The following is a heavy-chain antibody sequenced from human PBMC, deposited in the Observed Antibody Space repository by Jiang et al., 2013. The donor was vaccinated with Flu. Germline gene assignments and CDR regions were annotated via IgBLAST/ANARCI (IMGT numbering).Heavy chain of an antibody. D-gene: IGHD3-3*01. CDR2: ISYDGSNK. J-gene: IGHJ4*02. V-gene: IGHV3-30-3*01. CDR3: ARDPASYYDFWSGLPDRGDYFDY. Sequence: LEWVAVISYDGSNKYYADSVKGRFTISRDNSKNTLYLQMNSLRAEDTAVYYCARDPASYYDFWSGLPDRGDYFDYWGQGTLVTVSS.